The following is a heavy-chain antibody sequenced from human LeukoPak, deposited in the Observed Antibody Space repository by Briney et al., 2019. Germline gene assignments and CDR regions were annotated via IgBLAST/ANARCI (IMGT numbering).Heavy chain of an antibody. Sequence: SETLSLTCTVSGGSISSSSYYWGWIRQPPGKGLEWIGSIYYSGSTYYNPSLKSRVTISVDTSKNQFSLKLSSVTAADTAVYYCAREGPLGELSFHAFDIWGQGTMVTVSS. CDR1: GGSISSSSYY. CDR2: IYYSGST. J-gene: IGHJ3*02. CDR3: AREGPLGELSFHAFDI. D-gene: IGHD3-16*02. V-gene: IGHV4-39*07.